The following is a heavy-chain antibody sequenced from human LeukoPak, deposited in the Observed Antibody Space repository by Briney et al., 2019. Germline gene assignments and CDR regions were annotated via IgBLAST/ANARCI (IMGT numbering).Heavy chain of an antibody. CDR3: ARHLGGYTHFDY. Sequence: GESLKISCKGSGYSFTNYWITWVRQMPGKGLECVGKIDPSDSYTNYSPSFQGHVTISADKSINTAYLQWSSLEVSDTAIYFCARHLGGYTHFDYWGQGTLVTVSS. CDR1: GYSFTNYW. V-gene: IGHV5-10-1*01. CDR2: IDPSDSYT. D-gene: IGHD3-22*01. J-gene: IGHJ4*02.